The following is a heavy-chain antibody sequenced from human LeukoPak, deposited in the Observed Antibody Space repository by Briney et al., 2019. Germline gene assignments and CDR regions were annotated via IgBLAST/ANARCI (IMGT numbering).Heavy chain of an antibody. CDR1: GGSISSYY. D-gene: IGHD3-3*01. Sequence: SETLSLTCTVSGGSISSYYWSWIRQPPGKGLEWIGYIYYSGSTNYNPSLKSRVTISVDTSKNQFSLKLSSVTAADTAVYYCARGREITIFGVVIRYYFDYWGQGTLVTVSS. CDR3: ARGREITIFGVVIRYYFDY. CDR2: IYYSGST. V-gene: IGHV4-59*12. J-gene: IGHJ4*02.